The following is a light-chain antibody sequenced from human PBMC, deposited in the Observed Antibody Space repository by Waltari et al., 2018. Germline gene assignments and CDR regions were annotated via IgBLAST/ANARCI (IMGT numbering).Light chain of an antibody. V-gene: IGKV4-1*01. CDR1: QSVLYSSNNKNY. Sequence: DIVMTQSPDSPAVSLGERATINCKSSQSVLYSSNNKNYLAWYQQKPGQPPKLLIYWASTRESGVPDRFSGSGSGTDFTLTISSLQAEDVAVYYCQQYYSTLTFGGGTKVEIK. CDR2: WAS. CDR3: QQYYSTLT. J-gene: IGKJ4*01.